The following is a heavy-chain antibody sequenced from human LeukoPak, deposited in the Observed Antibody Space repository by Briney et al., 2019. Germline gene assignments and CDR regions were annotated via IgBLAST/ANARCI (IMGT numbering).Heavy chain of an antibody. V-gene: IGHV5-51*01. CDR3: ATEVDTATVPGAFDI. CDR2: IYPGDSDT. J-gene: IGHJ3*02. Sequence: GESLKISCKGSGYSFTSYWIGWVRQMPGKGLEWMGIIYPGDSDTRYSPSFQGQVTISADKSISTAYLQWSSLKASDTAMYYCATEVDTATVPGAFDIWGQGTMVTVSS. CDR1: GYSFTSYW. D-gene: IGHD5-18*01.